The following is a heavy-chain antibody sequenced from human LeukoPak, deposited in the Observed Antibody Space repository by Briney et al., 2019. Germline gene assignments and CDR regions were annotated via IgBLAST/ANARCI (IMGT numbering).Heavy chain of an antibody. Sequence: GGSLRLSCIASKFTFSSYWMSWVRQSPGKGLEWVANIKQDGREKYYVDSVKGRFTISRDNAKNSLYLQMNSLRSEDTAVYYCASQITISYFFGNWGQGAQVTVSS. D-gene: IGHD3-10*01. J-gene: IGHJ4*02. CDR3: ASQITISYFFGN. CDR1: KFTFSSYW. CDR2: IKQDGREK. V-gene: IGHV3-7*01.